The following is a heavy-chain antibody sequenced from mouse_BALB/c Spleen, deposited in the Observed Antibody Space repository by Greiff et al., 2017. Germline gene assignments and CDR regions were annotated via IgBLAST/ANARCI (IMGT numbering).Heavy chain of an antibody. Sequence: VQLQQSGAELVRPGTSVKVSCKASGYAFTNYLIEWVKQRPGQGLEWIGVINPGSGGTNYNEKFKGKATLTADKSSSTAYMQLSSLTSDDSAVYFCARGESWFAYWGQGTLVTVSA. V-gene: IGHV1-54*01. J-gene: IGHJ3*01. CDR1: GYAFTNYL. CDR3: ARGESWFAY. CDR2: INPGSGGT.